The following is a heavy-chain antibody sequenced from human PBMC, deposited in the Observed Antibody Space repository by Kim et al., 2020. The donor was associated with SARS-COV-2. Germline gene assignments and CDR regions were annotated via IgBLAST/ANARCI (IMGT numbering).Heavy chain of an antibody. Sequence: ASVKVSCKASGYTFTSYGISWVRQAPGQGLEWMGWISAYNGNTNYAQKLQGRVTMTTDTSTSTAYMELRSLRSDDTAVYYCARDPTYSSGWYFYYYYGMDVWGQGTTVTVSS. CDR1: GYTFTSYG. V-gene: IGHV1-18*01. CDR3: ARDPTYSSGWYFYYYYGMDV. J-gene: IGHJ6*02. D-gene: IGHD6-19*01. CDR2: ISAYNGNT.